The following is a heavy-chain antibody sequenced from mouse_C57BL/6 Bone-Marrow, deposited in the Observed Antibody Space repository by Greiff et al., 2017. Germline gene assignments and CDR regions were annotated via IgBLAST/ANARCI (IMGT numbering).Heavy chain of an antibody. J-gene: IGHJ4*01. V-gene: IGHV5-17*01. Sequence: EVQLVESGGGLVKPGGSLTLSCAASGFTFSDYGMHWVRQAPEKGLEWVAYISSGSSTIYYADTVKGRFTISRDKAKNTLFLQMTRLRSEDTAMYYCARTSVVGDAMDYWGQGTSVTVSS. CDR3: ARTSVVGDAMDY. CDR2: ISSGSSTI. D-gene: IGHD1-1*01. CDR1: GFTFSDYG.